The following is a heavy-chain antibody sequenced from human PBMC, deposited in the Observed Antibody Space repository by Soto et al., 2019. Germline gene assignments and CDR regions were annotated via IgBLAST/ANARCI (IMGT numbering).Heavy chain of an antibody. V-gene: IGHV3-21*01. CDR3: ARDRPPSVVPAAIDYYYYGMDV. J-gene: IGHJ6*02. D-gene: IGHD2-2*02. CDR2: ISSSSSYI. CDR1: GFTFSSYS. Sequence: EVQLVESGGGLVKPGGSLRLSCAASGFTFSSYSMNWVRQAPGKGLEWVSSISSSSSYIYYADSVKGRFTISRDNAKNSLYLQMNSLRGEDTAVYYCARDRPPSVVPAAIDYYYYGMDVWGQGTTVTVSS.